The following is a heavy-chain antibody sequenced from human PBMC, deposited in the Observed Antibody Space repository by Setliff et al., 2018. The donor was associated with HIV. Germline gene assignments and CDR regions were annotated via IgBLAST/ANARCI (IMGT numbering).Heavy chain of an antibody. D-gene: IGHD3-10*01. V-gene: IGHV1-8*01. Sequence: APVKVSCKASGYSFTSNSLNWVRQAAGQGLEQTGWMKHKSGNIGYAQKFQGRVTMTRNTVTSTAYMEMSSLRSEDTAVYCCFVKAGEGSDIWGQGTMVTVSS. CDR2: MKHKSGNI. CDR1: GYSFTSNS. J-gene: IGHJ3*02. CDR3: FVKAGEGSDI.